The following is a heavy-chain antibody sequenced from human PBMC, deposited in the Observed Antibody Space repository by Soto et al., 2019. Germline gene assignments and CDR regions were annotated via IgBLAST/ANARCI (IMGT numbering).Heavy chain of an antibody. CDR1: GFTFSSYW. CDR2: INSDGSST. J-gene: IGHJ4*02. V-gene: IGHV3-74*01. CDR3: ARESADYGDYIFDY. Sequence: TGGSLRLSCAASGFTFSSYWMHWVRQAPGKGLVWVSRINSDGSSTSYADSVKGRFTISRDNAKNTLYLQMGSLRAEDMAVYYCARESADYGDYIFDYWGQGTLVTVSS. D-gene: IGHD4-17*01.